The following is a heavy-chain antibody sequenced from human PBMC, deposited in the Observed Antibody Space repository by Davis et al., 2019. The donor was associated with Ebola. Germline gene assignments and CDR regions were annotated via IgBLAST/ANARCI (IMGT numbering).Heavy chain of an antibody. V-gene: IGHV3-74*01. D-gene: IGHD5-12*01. J-gene: IGHJ5*02. CDR3: ARVGSGNYYRWFDP. Sequence: GESLKISCVASEFIFSDYWMYWLRQDPGEGLVWVSRINGDATATNYADSVKGRFTTSRDNAKNTVYLQMNSLRADDTGVYYCARVGSGNYYRWFDPWGQGTLVTVSS. CDR2: INGDATAT. CDR1: EFIFSDYW.